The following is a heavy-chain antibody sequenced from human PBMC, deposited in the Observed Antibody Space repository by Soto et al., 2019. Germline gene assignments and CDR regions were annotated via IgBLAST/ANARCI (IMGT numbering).Heavy chain of an antibody. CDR1: GFGLSISA. J-gene: IGHJ4*02. V-gene: IGHV1-58*01. Sequence: PVKVSCKGSGFGLSISAVQWGRQDRGQGLEWVGWIVVASGKTEYAQKFQERVSISRDMSTRTVYMDLSSLTSEDTAIYYCAATLDWGSYDFGGYPSWGLGTPVTVSS. D-gene: IGHD2-15*01. CDR2: IVVASGKT. CDR3: AATLDWGSYDFGGYPS.